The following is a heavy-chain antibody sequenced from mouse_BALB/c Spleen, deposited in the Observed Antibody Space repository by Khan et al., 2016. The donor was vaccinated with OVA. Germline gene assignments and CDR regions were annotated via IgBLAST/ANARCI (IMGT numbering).Heavy chain of an antibody. J-gene: IGHJ2*01. V-gene: IGHV5-17*02. D-gene: IGHD1-1*01. Sequence: EVELVESGGGLVQPGGSRKLSCAVSGFTFSSFGMHWVRQAPEKGLEWVAYISTGSYTIYYADTVKGRFTISRDNHKNTLFLQMTSLRSEDTAMYYCARGNYYGTSYVDYWGQGTTLTVSS. CDR2: ISTGSYTI. CDR3: ARGNYYGTSYVDY. CDR1: GFTFSSFG.